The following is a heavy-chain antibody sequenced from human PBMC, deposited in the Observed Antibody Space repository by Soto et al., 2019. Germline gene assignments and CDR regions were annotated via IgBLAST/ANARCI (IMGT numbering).Heavy chain of an antibody. Sequence: QVQLVQSGAEVKKPGSSVKVSCKASGGTFSSYAISWVRQAPGQGLEWMGGIIPIFGTANYAQKFQGRVTITADESTSKAYMEVSSLKIEDTAVYYWAGAADGSSVGATYYYYNHGMEVWGQGATVTLSS. CDR1: GGTFSSYA. CDR2: IIPIFGTA. D-gene: IGHD6-6*01. V-gene: IGHV1-69*01. CDR3: AGAADGSSVGATYYYYNHGMEV. J-gene: IGHJ6*01.